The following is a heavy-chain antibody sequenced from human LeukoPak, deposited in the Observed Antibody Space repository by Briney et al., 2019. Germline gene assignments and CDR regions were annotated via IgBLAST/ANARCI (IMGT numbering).Heavy chain of an antibody. J-gene: IGHJ4*02. CDR2: INHSGST. CDR3: ARTSDIVVVPAAREFDY. D-gene: IGHD2-2*01. V-gene: IGHV4-34*01. CDR1: GGPFSGYY. Sequence: SETLSLTCAVYGGPFSGYYWSWIRQPPGKGLEWIGEINHSGSTNYNPSLKSRVTISVDTSKNQFSLKLSSVTAADTAVYYCARTSDIVVVPAAREFDYWGQGTLVTVSS.